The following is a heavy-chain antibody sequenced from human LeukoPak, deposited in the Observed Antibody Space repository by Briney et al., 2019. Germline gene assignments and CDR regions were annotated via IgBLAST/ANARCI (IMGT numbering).Heavy chain of an antibody. V-gene: IGHV3-30*01. CDR1: GFTFSSYA. D-gene: IGHD3-3*01. CDR2: ISYDGSNK. J-gene: IGHJ4*02. Sequence: PGGSLRLSCAASGFTFSSYAMHWVRQAPGKGLEWVAVISYDGSNKYYADSVKGRFTISRDNSRNTLYLQMNSLRAEDTAVYYCARPIRFLEERGGGFDYWGQETLVTVSS. CDR3: ARPIRFLEERGGGFDY.